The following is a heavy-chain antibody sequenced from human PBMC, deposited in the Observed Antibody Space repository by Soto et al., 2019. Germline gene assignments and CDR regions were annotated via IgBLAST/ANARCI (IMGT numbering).Heavy chain of an antibody. J-gene: IGHJ6*02. V-gene: IGHV3-33*01. D-gene: IGHD6-19*01. Sequence: SLRLSCAASGFTFSSYGMHWVRQAPGKGLEWVAVIWYDGSNKYYADSVKGRFTISRDNSKNTLYLQMNSLRAEDTAVYYCARAATRAVAGRDYYYYGMDVWGQGTTVTVSS. CDR3: ARAATRAVAGRDYYYYGMDV. CDR1: GFTFSSYG. CDR2: IWYDGSNK.